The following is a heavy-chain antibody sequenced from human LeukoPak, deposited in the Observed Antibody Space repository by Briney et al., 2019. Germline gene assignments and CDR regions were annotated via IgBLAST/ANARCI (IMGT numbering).Heavy chain of an antibody. CDR1: GFTFSSYA. V-gene: IGHV3-30-3*01. CDR3: ARDGVVVAATPKDYYYGMDV. D-gene: IGHD2-15*01. J-gene: IGHJ6*02. Sequence: PGRSLRLSCAASGFTFSSYAMHWVRQAPGKGLEWVAVISYDGSNKYYADSVKGRFTISRDNAKNSLYLQMNSLRAEDTAVYYCARDGVVVAATPKDYYYGMDVWGQGTTVTVSS. CDR2: ISYDGSNK.